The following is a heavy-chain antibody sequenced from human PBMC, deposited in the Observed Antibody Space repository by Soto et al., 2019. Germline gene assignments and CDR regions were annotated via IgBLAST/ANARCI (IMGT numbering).Heavy chain of an antibody. V-gene: IGHV1-46*01. J-gene: IGHJ6*02. CDR1: GYTFTSYY. Sequence: ASVKVSCKASGYTFTSYYMHWVRQAPGQGLEWMGIINPSGGSTSYAQKFQGRVTMTRDTSTSTVYMELSSLRSEDTAVYYCARVLANTYDFWSGYSSPPFHYGMDVWGQGTTVTVSS. D-gene: IGHD3-3*01. CDR3: ARVLANTYDFWSGYSSPPFHYGMDV. CDR2: INPSGGST.